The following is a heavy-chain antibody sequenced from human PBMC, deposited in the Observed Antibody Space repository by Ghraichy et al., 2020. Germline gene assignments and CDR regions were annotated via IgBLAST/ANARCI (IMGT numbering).Heavy chain of an antibody. D-gene: IGHD3-10*01. J-gene: IGHJ6*03. Sequence: SETLSLTCAVYGGSFSGYYWSWIRQPPGKGLEWIGEINHSGSTNYNPSLKSRVTISVDTSKNQFSLKLSSVTAADTAVYYCALGVWFNYMDVWGKGTTVTVSS. V-gene: IGHV4-34*01. CDR1: GGSFSGYY. CDR3: ALGVWFNYMDV. CDR2: INHSGST.